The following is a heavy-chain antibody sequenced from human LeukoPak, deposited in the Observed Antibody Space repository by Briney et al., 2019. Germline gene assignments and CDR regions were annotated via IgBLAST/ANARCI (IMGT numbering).Heavy chain of an antibody. J-gene: IGHJ4*02. Sequence: PGGSLRLSCAASGFTFSSYAMSWVRQAPGKGLEWVSTISGSGAYTYYADSVKGRFTISRDNSKNTLYLQMNSLRAEDTAMYYCARDSAGNDYWGQGTLVTVSS. V-gene: IGHV3-23*01. CDR2: ISGSGAYT. CDR1: GFTFSSYA. CDR3: ARDSAGNDY. D-gene: IGHD6-13*01.